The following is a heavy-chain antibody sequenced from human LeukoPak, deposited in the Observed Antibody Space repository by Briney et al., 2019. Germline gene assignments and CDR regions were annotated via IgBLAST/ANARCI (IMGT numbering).Heavy chain of an antibody. V-gene: IGHV4-34*01. J-gene: IGHJ6*03. CDR1: GGSFSGYY. D-gene: IGHD6-13*01. CDR2: INHSGST. Sequence: SETLSLTCAVYGGSFSGYYWSWIRQPPGKGLEWIGEINHSGSTNYNPSLKSRVTISVDTSKDQFSLKLSSVTAADTAVYYCARGTSWYRASPYYHYYYMDVWGKGTTVTVSS. CDR3: ARGTSWYRASPYYHYYYMDV.